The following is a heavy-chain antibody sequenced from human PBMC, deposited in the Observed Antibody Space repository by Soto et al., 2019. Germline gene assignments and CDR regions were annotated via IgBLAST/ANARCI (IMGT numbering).Heavy chain of an antibody. Sequence: ALRLSSAASGFTFSSYGMHWVRQAPGKGLECVAVISYDGSNKYYADSVKGRYTISRDNSKNTLYLQMNSLRAEDTDVYYCVRGYDILTGSPHFDYWGQGTLVTVSS. CDR3: VRGYDILTGSPHFDY. D-gene: IGHD3-9*01. V-gene: IGHV3-30*03. CDR2: ISYDGSNK. J-gene: IGHJ4*02. CDR1: GFTFSSYG.